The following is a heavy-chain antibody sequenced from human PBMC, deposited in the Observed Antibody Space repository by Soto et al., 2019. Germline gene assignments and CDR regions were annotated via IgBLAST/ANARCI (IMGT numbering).Heavy chain of an antibody. V-gene: IGHV4-31*03. CDR3: ATMHDYGDYAPFDS. J-gene: IGHJ4*02. Sequence: QVKLQESGPGLVKPSQTLSLSCTVSGGYIRSGGYYWSWIRQHPGKGLEWIGYIYYSGGTDYNPSRKSRVTMSLDTSKNQFSLRLTAVTAADTAVYLCATMHDYGDYAPFDSWGQGTLVT. CDR2: IYYSGGT. CDR1: GGYIRSGGYY. D-gene: IGHD4-17*01.